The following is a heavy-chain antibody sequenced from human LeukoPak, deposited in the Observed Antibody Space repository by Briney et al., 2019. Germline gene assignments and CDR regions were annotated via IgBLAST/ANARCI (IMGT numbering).Heavy chain of an antibody. J-gene: IGHJ4*02. V-gene: IGHV3-30*02. D-gene: IGHD3-10*01. CDR3: AKSPSEYYYGSGSVVDY. CDR2: IRSDGSDK. CDR1: GFTFSSYS. Sequence: PGGSLRLSCAASGFTFSSYSMNWVRQAPGKGLEWVAFIRSDGSDKYYADSVKGRFTISRDNSKNTLYLQMNSLRAEDTAVYYCAKSPSEYYYGSGSVVDYWGRGTLVTVSS.